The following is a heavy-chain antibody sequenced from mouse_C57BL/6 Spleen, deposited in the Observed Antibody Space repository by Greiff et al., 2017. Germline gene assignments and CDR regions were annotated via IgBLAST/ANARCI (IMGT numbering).Heavy chain of an antibody. CDR3: AREGRAHYFDY. CDR2: IHPNSGST. J-gene: IGHJ2*01. Sequence: QVQLQQPGAELVKPGASVKLSCKASGYTFTSYWMHWVKQRPGQGLEWIGMIHPNSGSTNYNEKFKSKATLTVDKSSSTAYMQLSSLTSEDSAVYYCAREGRAHYFDYWGQGTTLTVSS. D-gene: IGHD3-3*01. CDR1: GYTFTSYW. V-gene: IGHV1-64*01.